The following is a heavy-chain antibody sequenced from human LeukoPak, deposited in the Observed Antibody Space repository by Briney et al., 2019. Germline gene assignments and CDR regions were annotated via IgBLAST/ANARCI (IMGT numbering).Heavy chain of an antibody. Sequence: SETLSLTCTVSGGSISSYYWSWIRQPPGKGLEWIGYIYYSGSTNYKPSLKSRVTISVDTSKNQFSLKLSSVTAADTAVYYCARVYYRRRYYDSSGYPDYWGQGTLVTVSS. J-gene: IGHJ4*02. CDR1: GGSISSYY. V-gene: IGHV4-59*12. CDR3: ARVYYRRRYYDSSGYPDY. CDR2: IYYSGST. D-gene: IGHD3-22*01.